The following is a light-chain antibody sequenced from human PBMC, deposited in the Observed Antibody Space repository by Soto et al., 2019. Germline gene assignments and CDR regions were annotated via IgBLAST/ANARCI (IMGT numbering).Light chain of an antibody. V-gene: IGKV3-15*01. J-gene: IGKJ5*01. Sequence: ETVMTQSPATLSVSPGERATLSCRASQSVSGDLAWYHHKAGQVPRLLLYGASTRATRIPPTFSASGSATAFTPTTISLQPEDFAVYYCQQHNNWPPITFGQGTRLEI. CDR2: GAS. CDR1: QSVSGD. CDR3: QQHNNWPPIT.